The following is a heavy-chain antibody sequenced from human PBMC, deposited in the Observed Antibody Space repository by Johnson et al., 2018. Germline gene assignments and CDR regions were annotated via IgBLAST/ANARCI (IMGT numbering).Heavy chain of an antibody. CDR1: GFTFSSYG. V-gene: IGHV3-33*08. D-gene: IGHD5-24*01. CDR2: IWYDGSNK. J-gene: IGHJ6*02. Sequence: QVQLVESGGGVVQPGRSLRLSCAASGFTFSSYGMHWVRQAPGKGLEWVAVIWYDGSNKYYADSVKGRFTISRDNSKNTLYLQMNSLRVEDTAVYYGARDPGDGENEYYYYGMDGWGQGTTVTVSS. CDR3: ARDPGDGENEYYYYGMDG.